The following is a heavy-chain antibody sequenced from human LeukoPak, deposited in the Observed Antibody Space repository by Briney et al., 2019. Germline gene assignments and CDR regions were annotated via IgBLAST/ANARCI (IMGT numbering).Heavy chain of an antibody. V-gene: IGHV1-2*02. CDR3: ARDPPDNVMSDQAVNYYYYYSMDV. CDR1: GYTFTNYY. Sequence: GASVKVSCKASGYTFTNYYMHWVRQAPGQGLEWMGWINPNSGGTNYAQKFQGRVTMTRDTSISTAYMELSRLRSDDTAVYYCARDPPDNVMSDQAVNYYYYYSMDVSGKGTTVTVSS. D-gene: IGHD6-19*01. CDR2: INPNSGGT. J-gene: IGHJ6*03.